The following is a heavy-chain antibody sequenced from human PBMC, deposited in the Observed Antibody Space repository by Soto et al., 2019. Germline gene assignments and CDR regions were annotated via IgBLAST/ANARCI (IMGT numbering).Heavy chain of an antibody. Sequence: QSQTLSLTCAVYGGSFSGYYWSWIRQPPGKGLEWIGEINHSGSTNYNPSLKSRVTISVDTSKNQFSLKLSSVTAADTAVYYCARYWDRRYCSGGSCSYDYWGQGTLVTVSS. CDR1: GGSFSGYY. V-gene: IGHV4-34*01. D-gene: IGHD2-15*01. CDR3: ARYWDRRYCSGGSCSYDY. CDR2: INHSGST. J-gene: IGHJ4*02.